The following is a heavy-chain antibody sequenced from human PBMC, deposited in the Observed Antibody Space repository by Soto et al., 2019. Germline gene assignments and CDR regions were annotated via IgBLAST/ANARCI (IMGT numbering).Heavy chain of an antibody. D-gene: IGHD2-8*02. V-gene: IGHV3-23*01. CDR3: AKDPGDHTYWFDY. J-gene: IGHJ4*02. CDR1: GFTFSSYA. CDR2: ISGSGGST. Sequence: GGYLRLSCASSGFTFSSYAMSWVRQAPGKGLEWVSSISGSGGSTYYADSVKGRFTISRDNSKNTLYLQMNSLRAEDTAVYYCAKDPGDHTYWFDYWSQGTLVTVSS.